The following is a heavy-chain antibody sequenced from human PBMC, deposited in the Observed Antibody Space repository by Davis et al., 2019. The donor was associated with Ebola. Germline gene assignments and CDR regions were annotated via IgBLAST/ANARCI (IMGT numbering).Heavy chain of an antibody. CDR3: ARDGQWLVEGGADAFDI. V-gene: IGHV1-69*05. Sequence: AASVKVSCKASGSTFSSYAISWVRQAPGQGLEWMGGIIPIFGTANYAQNLQGRVTMTTDTSTSTAYMELRSLRSDDTAVYYCARDGQWLVEGGADAFDIWGQGTMVTVSS. CDR2: IIPIFGTA. J-gene: IGHJ3*02. D-gene: IGHD6-19*01. CDR1: GSTFSSYA.